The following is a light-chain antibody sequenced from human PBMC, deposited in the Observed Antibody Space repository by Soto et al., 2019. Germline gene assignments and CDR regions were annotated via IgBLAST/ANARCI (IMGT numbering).Light chain of an antibody. CDR1: TTDVGGYNY. J-gene: IGLJ2*01. V-gene: IGLV2-14*01. CDR2: EVS. Sequence: QSALTQPASVSGSPGQSITIPCTGTTTDVGGYNYVSWYQQHPGKAPKLLIYEVSNRPSAVSDRFSGSKSGNTASLTISGLQAEDEADYYCSSYTSSSTWVFGGGTKVTVL. CDR3: SSYTSSSTWV.